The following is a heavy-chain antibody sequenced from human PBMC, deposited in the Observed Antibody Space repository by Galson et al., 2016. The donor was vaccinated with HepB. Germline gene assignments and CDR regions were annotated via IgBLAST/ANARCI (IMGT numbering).Heavy chain of an antibody. CDR1: GYTFSSYD. CDR2: MNPNSANT. J-gene: IGHJ5*02. CDR3: ARAVRVSLLSGP. Sequence: SVKVSCKASGYTFSSYDITWVRQATGQGLEWMGWMNPNSANTGYAQNFQGRVTMTRESSISTAYMEMSSLRSAETAVYSGARAVRVSLLSGPWGQGTLVTVSS. V-gene: IGHV1-8*01. D-gene: IGHD3-10*01.